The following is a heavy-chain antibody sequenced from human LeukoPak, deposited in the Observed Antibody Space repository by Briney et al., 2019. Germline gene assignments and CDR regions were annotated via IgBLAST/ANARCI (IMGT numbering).Heavy chain of an antibody. CDR2: INHSGST. Sequence: SETLSLTCAVYGGSFSGYYWSWIRQPPGKGLEWIGEINHSGSTNYNPSLKSRVTISVDTSKNQFSLKLSSVTAADTAVYYCARKGTGTELNFDYWGQGTLVTVSP. V-gene: IGHV4-34*01. D-gene: IGHD1-1*01. CDR1: GGSFSGYY. J-gene: IGHJ4*02. CDR3: ARKGTGTELNFDY.